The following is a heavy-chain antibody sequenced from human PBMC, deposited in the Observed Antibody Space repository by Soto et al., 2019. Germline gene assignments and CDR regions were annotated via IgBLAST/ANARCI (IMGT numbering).Heavy chain of an antibody. D-gene: IGHD3-16*02. CDR3: ARDGDYIWGSYRAFDY. Sequence: GGSLRLSCAASGFTFSSYGMHWVRQAPGKGLEWVAVIWYDGSNKYYADSVKGRFTISRDNSKNTLYLQMNSLRAEDTAVYYCARDGDYIWGSYRAFDYWGQGTLVTVSS. J-gene: IGHJ4*02. CDR1: GFTFSSYG. CDR2: IWYDGSNK. V-gene: IGHV3-33*01.